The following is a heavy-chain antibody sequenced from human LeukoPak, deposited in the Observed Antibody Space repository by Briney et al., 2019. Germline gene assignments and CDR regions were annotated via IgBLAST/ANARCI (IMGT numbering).Heavy chain of an antibody. J-gene: IGHJ4*02. D-gene: IGHD1-1*01. CDR1: GFTFSSYA. CDR3: ARVMTTGTSDY. V-gene: IGHV3-7*01. Sequence: GGSLRLSCAASGFTFSSYAMSWVRQAPGKGLEWVANIKQDGSEKYYVDSVKGRFTISRDNAKNSLYLQMNSLRAEDTAVYYCARVMTTGTSDYWGQGTLVTVSS. CDR2: IKQDGSEK.